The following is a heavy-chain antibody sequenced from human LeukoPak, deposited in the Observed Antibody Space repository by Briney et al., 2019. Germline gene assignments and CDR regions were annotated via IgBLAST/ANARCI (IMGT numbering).Heavy chain of an antibody. V-gene: IGHV3-30-3*01. D-gene: IGHD3-3*01. CDR1: GFTFSSYA. CDR2: ISYDGSNK. J-gene: IGHJ4*02. CDR3: AKVITIFGVVDY. Sequence: GGSLRLSCAASGFTFSSYAMHWVRQAPGKGLEWVAVISYDGSNKYYADSVKGRFTISRDNSKNTLYLQMNSLRAEDTAVYYCAKVITIFGVVDYWGQGILVTVSS.